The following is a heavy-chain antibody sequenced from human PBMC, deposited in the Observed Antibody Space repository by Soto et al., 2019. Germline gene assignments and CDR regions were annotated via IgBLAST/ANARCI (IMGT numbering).Heavy chain of an antibody. D-gene: IGHD1-1*01. J-gene: IGHJ3*02. CDR2: IYYSGST. Sequence: PSETLSLTCTVSGGSISSSSYYWGWIRQPPGKGLEWIGSIYYSGSTYYNPSLKSRVTISVDTSKKQFSLKLSSVTAADSAVYFCEREFQGALERSSAFDIWGQRRMVTVSS. CDR1: GGSISSSSYY. CDR3: EREFQGALERSSAFDI. V-gene: IGHV4-39*02.